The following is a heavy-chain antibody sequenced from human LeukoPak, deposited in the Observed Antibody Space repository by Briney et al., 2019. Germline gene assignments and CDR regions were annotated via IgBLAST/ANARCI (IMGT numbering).Heavy chain of an antibody. D-gene: IGHD2-15*01. J-gene: IGHJ4*02. CDR3: ASERLYCSGGSCYSGVFDY. CDR2: IYYSGST. CDR1: GGSISSYY. V-gene: IGHV4-59*01. Sequence: SETLSLTCTVSGGSISSYYWSWIRQPPGKGLEWIGYIYYSGSTNYNPSLKSRVTISVDTSKNQFSLKLSSVTAADTAVYYCASERLYCSGGSCYSGVFDYWGQGTLVTVSS.